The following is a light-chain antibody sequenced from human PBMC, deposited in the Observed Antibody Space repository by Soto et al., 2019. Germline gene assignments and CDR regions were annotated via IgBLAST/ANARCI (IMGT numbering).Light chain of an antibody. J-gene: IGKJ3*01. V-gene: IGKV1-39*01. CDR2: AAS. CDR3: QQSYSRVT. Sequence: DLQMTQSPSSLSASVGDRVTITCRASQSISSNLNWYQQKPGKAPKLLIYAASSLQSGVPSRLSGSGSGTDFTLTISSLQPEDFATYYCQQSYSRVTFGPGTKVDIK. CDR1: QSISSN.